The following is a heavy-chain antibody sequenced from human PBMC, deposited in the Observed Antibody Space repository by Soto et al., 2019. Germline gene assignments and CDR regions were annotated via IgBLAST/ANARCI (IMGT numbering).Heavy chain of an antibody. D-gene: IGHD1-1*01. J-gene: IGHJ4*02. CDR3: AKGRGQNWNFDY. CDR1: GFTFSSYA. V-gene: IGHV3-23*01. Sequence: EVQLLESGGGSVQPGGSLRLSCAASGFTFSSYAMHWVRRPPGKGLEWVSSISGSGGTAYYAVSVEGRFSISRDSLVNTLYLQMNSLRAEDTAVYYCAKGRGQNWNFDYWGQGTLVTVSP. CDR2: ISGSGGTA.